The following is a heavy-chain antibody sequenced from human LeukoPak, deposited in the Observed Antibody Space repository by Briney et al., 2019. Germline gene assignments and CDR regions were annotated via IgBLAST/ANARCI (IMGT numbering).Heavy chain of an antibody. CDR2: IYYSGST. V-gene: IGHV4-31*03. CDR1: GGSISSGGYY. J-gene: IGHJ4*02. D-gene: IGHD3-10*01. CDR3: ARRSGFGELLGWYFDY. Sequence: SETLSLTCTVSGGSISSGGYYWSWIRQRPGKGLEWIGYIYYSGSTYYNPSLKSRVTISVDTSKNQFSLKLSSVTAADTAVYYCARRSGFGELLGWYFDYWGQGTLVTVSS.